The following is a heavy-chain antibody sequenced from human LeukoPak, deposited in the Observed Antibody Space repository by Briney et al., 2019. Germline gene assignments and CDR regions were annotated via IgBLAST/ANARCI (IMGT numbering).Heavy chain of an antibody. CDR3: ARARRPYYDFWSGYSYYFDY. D-gene: IGHD3-3*01. CDR2: INQGGSET. Sequence: GESLRLSCETSGFTFSTYWMTWVRQAPGKGLEWVANINQGGSETHYVDSVKGRFTISRDNAKASLDLQLNSLRVEDTAVYYCARARRPYYDFWSGYSYYFDYWGQGTLVAVSS. V-gene: IGHV3-7*03. CDR1: GFTFSTYW. J-gene: IGHJ4*02.